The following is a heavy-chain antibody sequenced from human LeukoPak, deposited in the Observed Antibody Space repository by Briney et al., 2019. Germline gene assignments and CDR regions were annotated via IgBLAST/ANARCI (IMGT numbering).Heavy chain of an antibody. V-gene: IGHV3-30*02. CDR2: IQYDGSNK. CDR1: GFTFSSYG. Sequence: GGSLRLSCVASGFTFSSYGMHWVRQAPGKGLQWVAFIQYDGSNKYYADSVKGRFTISRDNSKNTLYLQMNSLRAEDTAVYYCAKERGYSTFDYWGQGTLVTVSS. D-gene: IGHD5-18*01. CDR3: AKERGYSTFDY. J-gene: IGHJ4*02.